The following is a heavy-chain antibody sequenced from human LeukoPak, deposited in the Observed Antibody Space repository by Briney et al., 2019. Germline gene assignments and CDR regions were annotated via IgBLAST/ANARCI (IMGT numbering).Heavy chain of an antibody. D-gene: IGHD1-14*01. Sequence: PGRSLRLSCAASGFTFSSYAMHWVRQAPGKGLEWVAVISYDGSNKYYADSVKSRFTISRDNSKNTLYLQMNSLRAEDTAVYYCAKDKEVLAPNYYMDVWGKGTTVTVSS. J-gene: IGHJ6*03. CDR3: AKDKEVLAPNYYMDV. V-gene: IGHV3-30*04. CDR1: GFTFSSYA. CDR2: ISYDGSNK.